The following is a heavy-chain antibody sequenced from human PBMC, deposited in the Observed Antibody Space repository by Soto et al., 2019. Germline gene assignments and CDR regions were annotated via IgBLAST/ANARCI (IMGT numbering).Heavy chain of an antibody. V-gene: IGHV3-30-3*01. J-gene: IGHJ4*02. CDR2: ISYDGSNK. CDR1: GFTFSSYA. D-gene: IGHD1-26*01. Sequence: GGSLRLSCAASGFTFSSYAMHWVRQAPGKGLEWVAVISYDGSNKYYADSVKGRFTISRDNSKNTLYLQMNSLRAEDTAVYYCARDGRVRGSYSSVDYWGPGTLVTVSS. CDR3: ARDGRVRGSYSSVDY.